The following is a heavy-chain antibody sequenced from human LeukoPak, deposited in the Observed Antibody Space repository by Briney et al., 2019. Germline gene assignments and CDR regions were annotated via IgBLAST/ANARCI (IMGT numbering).Heavy chain of an antibody. D-gene: IGHD3-22*01. J-gene: IGHJ5*02. V-gene: IGHV4-39*01. CDR2: ISYTGST. Sequence: PSETLSLTCSVSGGSISSSSFYWGWIRQPPGKGLEWIGSISYTGSTYYNPSLKSRVTMSVDTSKNQFSLKLSSVTAADTAVYYCARVFPSGYPLYNWFDPWGQGTLVTVSS. CDR1: GGSISSSSFY. CDR3: ARVFPSGYPLYNWFDP.